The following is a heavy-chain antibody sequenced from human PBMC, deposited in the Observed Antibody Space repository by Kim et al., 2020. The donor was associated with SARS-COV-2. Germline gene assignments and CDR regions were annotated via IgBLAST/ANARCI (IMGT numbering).Heavy chain of an antibody. D-gene: IGHD3-22*01. J-gene: IGHJ6*02. Sequence: GGSLRLSCAASGFSFNSFGMHWVRQAPGKGLEWVALISYEGSNKDYADSVKGRFTISRDSSKNTLYLQMNSLRVEDTAVYYCARDNSYEMISLAGYYNGMDVWGQGTTVTVSS. CDR2: ISYEGSNK. CDR1: GFSFNSFG. V-gene: IGHV3-30*03. CDR3: ARDNSYEMISLAGYYNGMDV.